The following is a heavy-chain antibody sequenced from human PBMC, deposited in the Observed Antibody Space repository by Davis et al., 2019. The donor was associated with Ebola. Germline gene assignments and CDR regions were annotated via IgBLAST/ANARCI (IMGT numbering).Heavy chain of an antibody. D-gene: IGHD4-17*01. CDR2: IHYLVNT. CDR1: GDSMSTKY. CDR3: ARGNYGDYIVLYYYNMDV. Sequence: SETLSLTCAVSGDSMSTKYWNWIRQPPGKGLEWIGNIHYLVNTNYNPSLKSRVTMSVDTSKNQFSLKLSSVTAADTAVYYCARGNYGDYIVLYYYNMDVWGQGTTVTVSS. J-gene: IGHJ6*02. V-gene: IGHV4-59*01.